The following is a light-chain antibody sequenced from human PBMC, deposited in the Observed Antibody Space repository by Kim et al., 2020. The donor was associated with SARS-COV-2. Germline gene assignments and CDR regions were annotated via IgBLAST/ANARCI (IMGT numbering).Light chain of an antibody. Sequence: ATISCKSSQSVLSSSIDKNCLAWYQQKPGQAPKLLIYWASDRESGVPDRFSGSGSGTDFTLTITNLQAGDVAVYYCQQYYSTPGSFGQGTKVDIK. J-gene: IGKJ1*01. CDR3: QQYYSTPGS. V-gene: IGKV4-1*01. CDR2: WAS. CDR1: QSVLSSSIDKNC.